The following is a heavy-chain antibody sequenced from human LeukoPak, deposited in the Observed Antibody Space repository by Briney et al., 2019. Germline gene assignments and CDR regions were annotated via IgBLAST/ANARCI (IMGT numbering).Heavy chain of an antibody. V-gene: IGHV3-21*01. Sequence: GGSLRLSCAASGFTFSSYSMNWVRQAPGKGLEWVSSISSSSSYIYYADSVKGRFTISRDNAKNSLYLQMNSLRAEDTAVYYCARDTATAMVTPEDYWGQGTLVTVSS. D-gene: IGHD5-18*01. J-gene: IGHJ4*02. CDR3: ARDTATAMVTPEDY. CDR2: ISSSSSYI. CDR1: GFTFSSYS.